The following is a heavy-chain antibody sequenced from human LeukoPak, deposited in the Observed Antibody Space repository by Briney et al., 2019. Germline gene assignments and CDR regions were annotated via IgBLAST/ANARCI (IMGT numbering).Heavy chain of an antibody. CDR1: GYTFTSYY. CDR2: INPSGGST. V-gene: IGHV1-46*01. J-gene: IGHJ3*02. D-gene: IGHD1-26*01. Sequence: GASVKVSCKASGYTFTSYYMHWVRQAPGQGLEWMGIINPSGGSTSYAQKFQGRVTMTRDMSTSTVYMELSSLRSEDTAVYYCARFGGSYYRAFDIWGQGTMVTVSS. CDR3: ARFGGSYYRAFDI.